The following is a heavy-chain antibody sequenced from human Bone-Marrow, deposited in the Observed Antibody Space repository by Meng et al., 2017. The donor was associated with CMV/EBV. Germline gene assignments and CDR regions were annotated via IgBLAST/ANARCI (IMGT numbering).Heavy chain of an antibody. CDR2: INPNSGDT. CDR1: GYTFTDYY. V-gene: IGHV1-2*02. Sequence: ASVKVSCKASGYTFTDYYMHWGREDPGQGLEGVAWINPNSGDTNYAQQSQGRVTLTRDTSITTAYLELSSLRSADTAVYYCVGDLTGAAGPPYWGQGTLVTVSS. CDR3: VGDLTGAAGPPY. D-gene: IGHD7-27*01. J-gene: IGHJ4*02.